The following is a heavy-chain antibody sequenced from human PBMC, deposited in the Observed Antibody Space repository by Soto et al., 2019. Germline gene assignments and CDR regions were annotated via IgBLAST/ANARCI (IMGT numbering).Heavy chain of an antibody. D-gene: IGHD3-3*01. CDR2: INHSGST. J-gene: IGHJ6*02. CDR1: GGSFSGYY. V-gene: IGHV4-34*01. CDR3: AAAGGWSGYLEGWGMDV. Sequence: SETLSLTCAVYGGSFSGYYWSWIRQPTGKGLEWIGEINHSGSTNYNPSLKSRVTISVDTSKNQFSLKLSSVTAADTAVYYCAAAGGWSGYLEGWGMDVWGQGTTVTVSS.